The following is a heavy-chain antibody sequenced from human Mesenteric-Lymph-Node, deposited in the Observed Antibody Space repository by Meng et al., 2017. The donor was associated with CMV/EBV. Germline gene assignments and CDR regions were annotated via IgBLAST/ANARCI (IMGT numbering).Heavy chain of an antibody. V-gene: IGHV1-18*01. Sequence: YGISWVRQAPGQGLEWMGWIRAYNGNTNYAQKLQGRVTMTTDTSTSTAYMELRSLRSDDTAVYYCARDTTEVKYYDFWSGYQNYFDYWGQGTLVTVSS. CDR3: ARDTTEVKYYDFWSGYQNYFDY. D-gene: IGHD3-3*01. J-gene: IGHJ4*02. CDR2: IRAYNGNT. CDR1: YG.